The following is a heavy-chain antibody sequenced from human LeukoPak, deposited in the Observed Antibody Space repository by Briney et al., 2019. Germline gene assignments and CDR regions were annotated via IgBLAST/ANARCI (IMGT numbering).Heavy chain of an antibody. CDR2: INHSGST. V-gene: IGHV4-34*01. CDR1: GGSFSGYY. CDR3: AGIRYNLDY. Sequence: PSETLSLTCAVYGGSFSGYYWSWIRQPPGKGLEWIGEINHSGSTNYNPSLKSRVTISVDMAKNQFSLKLSSVTAADTAVYYCAGIRYNLDYWGQGTLVSVSS. D-gene: IGHD1-1*01. J-gene: IGHJ4*02.